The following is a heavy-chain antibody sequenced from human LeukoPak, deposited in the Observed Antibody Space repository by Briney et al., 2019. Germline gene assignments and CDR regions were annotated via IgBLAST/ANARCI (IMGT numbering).Heavy chain of an antibody. CDR1: GFTFSSYS. CDR2: ISSSSSYI. CDR3: ARGIVVITWKGVDY. V-gene: IGHV3-21*01. J-gene: IGHJ4*02. Sequence: PGGSLRLSCAASGFTFSSYSMNWVRQAPGKGLEWVSYISSSSSYIYYADSVKGRFTISRDNAKNSLYLQMNRLRAEDTAVYYCARGIVVITWKGVDYWGQGTLVTVSS. D-gene: IGHD3-22*01.